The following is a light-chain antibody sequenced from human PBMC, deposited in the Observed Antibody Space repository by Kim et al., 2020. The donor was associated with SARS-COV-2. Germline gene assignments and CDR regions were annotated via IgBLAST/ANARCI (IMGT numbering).Light chain of an antibody. CDR3: SSYAGRNTVV. J-gene: IGLJ2*01. V-gene: IGLV2-8*01. CDR1: SSDVGGYYY. CDR2: EVT. Sequence: GQSVTISCTGTSSDVGGYYYVSWYQQHPGQAPKLLIYEVTKRPSGVPDRFSGSKSGNTASLTVSGLQAEDEAEYFCSSYAGRNTVVFGRGTQLTVL.